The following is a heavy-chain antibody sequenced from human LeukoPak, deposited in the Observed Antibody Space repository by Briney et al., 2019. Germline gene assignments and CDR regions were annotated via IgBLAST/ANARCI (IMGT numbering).Heavy chain of an antibody. Sequence: ASVKVSCKASGYTFTGYYMHWVRQAPGQGLGWMGWINPNSGGTNYAQKFQGRVTMTRDTSISTAYMELSRLRSDDTAVYYCARCIAVAGRTDYWGQGTLVTVSS. J-gene: IGHJ4*02. V-gene: IGHV1-2*02. CDR2: INPNSGGT. D-gene: IGHD6-19*01. CDR1: GYTFTGYY. CDR3: ARCIAVAGRTDY.